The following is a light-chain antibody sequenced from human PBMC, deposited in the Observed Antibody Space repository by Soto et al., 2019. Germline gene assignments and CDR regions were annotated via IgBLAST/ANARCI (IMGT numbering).Light chain of an antibody. CDR1: QSVDTC. CDR2: KAS. CDR3: EQFYCYPWT. Sequence: DLQMTQSPSTLSASVGDRVTITCRASQSVDTCLAWYQQKPGKAPHLLIYKASILETGVPSRFIGSRSVADITRTISCLQTDDVATDYGEQFYCYPWTFGQGAKVEIK. V-gene: IGKV1-5*03. J-gene: IGKJ1*01.